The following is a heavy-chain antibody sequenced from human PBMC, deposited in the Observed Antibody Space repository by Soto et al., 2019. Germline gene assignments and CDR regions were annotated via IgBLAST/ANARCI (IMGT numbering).Heavy chain of an antibody. D-gene: IGHD3-9*01. CDR1: GLTLSSYA. V-gene: IGHV3-23*01. J-gene: IGHJ4*02. CDR2: ISGSGGST. CDR3: ASWPHYYDILTGYY. Sequence: GGSMRLSCAASGLTLSSYAMSWVRQAPGKGLEWVSAISGSGGSTYYADSVKGRFTISRDNSKNTLYLQMNSLSAEDTAVYYCASWPHYYDILTGYYWGQGTLVTVSS.